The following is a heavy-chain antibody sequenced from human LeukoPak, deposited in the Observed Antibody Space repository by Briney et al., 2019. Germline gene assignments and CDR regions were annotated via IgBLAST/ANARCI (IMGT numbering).Heavy chain of an antibody. Sequence: SVEFSFDGCGGSWGSYSICWVAVASGQELEWMGGIIPIFGTANYAQKFQGRVTITTDESTSTAYMELSSLRSEDTAVYYCARACNEGSCSGGSLDYWGQGTLVTVSS. V-gene: IGHV1-69*05. J-gene: IGHJ4*02. CDR1: GGSWGSYS. CDR2: IIPIFGTA. D-gene: IGHD2-15*01. CDR3: ARACNEGSCSGGSLDY.